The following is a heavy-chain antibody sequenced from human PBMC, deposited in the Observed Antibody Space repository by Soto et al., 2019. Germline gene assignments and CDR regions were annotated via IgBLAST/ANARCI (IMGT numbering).Heavy chain of an antibody. CDR1: GFTFDDYG. J-gene: IGHJ6*02. Sequence: GGSLRLSCAASGFTFDDYGMSWVRQAPGKGLEWVSGINWNGGSTGYADSVKGRFTISRDNAKNSLYLQMNSLRAEDTALYYCARHCTNGVCYKDYYYYGMDVWGQGTTVTVSS. D-gene: IGHD2-8*01. V-gene: IGHV3-20*04. CDR3: ARHCTNGVCYKDYYYYGMDV. CDR2: INWNGGST.